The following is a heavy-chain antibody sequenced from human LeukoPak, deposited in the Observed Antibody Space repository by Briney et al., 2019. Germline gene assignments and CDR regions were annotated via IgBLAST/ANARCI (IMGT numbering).Heavy chain of an antibody. J-gene: IGHJ4*02. CDR1: GYTFTSYY. CDR2: INPSGGST. V-gene: IGHV1-46*01. D-gene: IGHD5-18*01. Sequence: GASVKVSCKASGYTFTSYYMHWVRQAPGQGLEWMGIINPSGGSTSYAQKFQGRVTMTRDTSTSTVYMELSSLRSEDTAVYYCARGAPWIQLWVYFDYWGQGTLVTVSS. CDR3: ARGAPWIQLWVYFDY.